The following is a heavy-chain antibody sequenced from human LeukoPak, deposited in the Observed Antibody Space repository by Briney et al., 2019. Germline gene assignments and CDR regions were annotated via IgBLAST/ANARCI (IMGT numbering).Heavy chain of an antibody. J-gene: IGHJ6*03. Sequence: SETLSLACTVSGGSISSSSYYWGWIRQPPGKGLEWIGSIYYSGSTYYNPSLKSRVTISVDTSKNQFSLKLSSVTAADTAVYYCARFNSELKHYYYYYMDVWGKGTTVTVSS. V-gene: IGHV4-39*07. D-gene: IGHD1-14*01. CDR1: GGSISSSSYY. CDR3: ARFNSELKHYYYYYMDV. CDR2: IYYSGST.